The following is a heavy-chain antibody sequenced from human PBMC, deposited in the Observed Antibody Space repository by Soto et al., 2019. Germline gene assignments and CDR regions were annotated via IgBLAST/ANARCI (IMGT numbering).Heavy chain of an antibody. V-gene: IGHV4-30-4*01. J-gene: IGHJ6*02. Sequence: QVQLQESGPGLVKPSQTLSLTCTVSGGSISSGDYYWSWIRQPPGKGLEWIGYIAYSGSTYYNPSLKSRVSISVDTSHNPFSLTLSSVTAADTAVYYCARAHRDLQQLVQYYYGMNVWGQGTTVTVSS. CDR1: GGSISSGDYY. CDR2: IAYSGST. D-gene: IGHD6-13*01. CDR3: ARAHRDLQQLVQYYYGMNV.